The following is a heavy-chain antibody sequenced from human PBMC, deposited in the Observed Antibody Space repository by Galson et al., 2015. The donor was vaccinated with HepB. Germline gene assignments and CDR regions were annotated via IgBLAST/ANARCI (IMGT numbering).Heavy chain of an antibody. D-gene: IGHD3-22*01. V-gene: IGHV3-33*01. Sequence: SLRLSCAASGFTFSIYGMHWVRQAPGKGLEWVAVIWYDGSNKYYADSVKGRFTISRDNSKNTLYLQMNSLRAEDTAVYYCARVRDSSGYYLSGAFDIWGQGTMVTVSS. CDR1: GFTFSIYG. CDR3: ARVRDSSGYYLSGAFDI. J-gene: IGHJ3*02. CDR2: IWYDGSNK.